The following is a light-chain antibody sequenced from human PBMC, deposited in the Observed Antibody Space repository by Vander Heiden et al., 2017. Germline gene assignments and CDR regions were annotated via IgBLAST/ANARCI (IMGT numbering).Light chain of an antibody. CDR2: RTS. Sequence: IQVSQSLSSLAASVGDRVTISCQASQDIGDSINWYQQKPGKAPKLLMYRTSNFEAEVPSRFSGSGSVTDFTFSISSLQPEDIATDYCQHYDDLRPMYTFGQGTKLE. CDR3: QHYDDLRPMYT. V-gene: IGKV1-33*01. J-gene: IGKJ2*01. CDR1: QDIGDS.